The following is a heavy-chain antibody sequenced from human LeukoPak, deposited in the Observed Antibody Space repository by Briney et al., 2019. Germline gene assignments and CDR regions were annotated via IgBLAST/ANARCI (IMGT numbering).Heavy chain of an antibody. Sequence: ASVKVSCKASGYTFTSYYMHWVRQATGQGLEWMGWMNPNSGNTGYAQKFQGRVTMTRNTSISTAYMELSSLRSEDTAVYYCARDGAIFGVANWFDPWGQGTLVTVSS. CDR2: MNPNSGNT. CDR1: GYTFTSYY. D-gene: IGHD3-3*01. J-gene: IGHJ5*02. V-gene: IGHV1-8*02. CDR3: ARDGAIFGVANWFDP.